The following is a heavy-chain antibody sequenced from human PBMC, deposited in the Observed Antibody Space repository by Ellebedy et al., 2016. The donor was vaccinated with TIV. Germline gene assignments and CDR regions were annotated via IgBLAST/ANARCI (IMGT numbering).Heavy chain of an antibody. J-gene: IGHJ4*02. CDR3: VRERGRGSNIWDELDY. CDR1: GFIFSTYD. D-gene: IGHD6-13*01. Sequence: PGGSLRLSCAASGFIFSTYDFHWVRQVKGKGLEWVSAIGVIGNTFYSGSVKGRFTISRENAENSLYLQMNSLTVDDTAVYYCVRERGRGSNIWDELDYWGRGTQVTVSS. CDR2: IGVIGNT. V-gene: IGHV3-13*01.